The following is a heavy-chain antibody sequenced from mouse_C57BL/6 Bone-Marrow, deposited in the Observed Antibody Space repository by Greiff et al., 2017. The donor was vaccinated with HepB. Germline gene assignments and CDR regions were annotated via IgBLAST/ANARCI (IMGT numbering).Heavy chain of an antibody. D-gene: IGHD1-1*01. CDR1: GYTFTSYW. J-gene: IGHJ2*01. CDR3: ARGLPYYYGSRDY. V-gene: IGHV1-7*01. Sequence: QVHVKQSGAELAKPGASVKLSCKASGYTFTSYWMHWVKQRPGQGLEWIGYINPSSGYTKYNQKFKDKATLTADKSSSTAYMQLSSLTYEDSAVYYCARGLPYYYGSRDYWGQGTTLTVSS. CDR2: INPSSGYT.